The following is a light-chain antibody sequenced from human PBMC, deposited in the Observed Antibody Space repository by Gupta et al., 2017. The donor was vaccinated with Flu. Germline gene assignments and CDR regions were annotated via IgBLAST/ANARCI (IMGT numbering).Light chain of an antibody. Sequence: SSVLTQSPSVSVAPGPTARITCGGDNIGRKSVHWYQQKPGEAPVVFVYDDSDRPSGTPERLSGANYGTTATMTISRVEAGDEADYYCQVGDRNSGNYVFGTGTKVTVL. CDR1: NIGRKS. CDR3: QVGDRNSGNYV. V-gene: IGLV3-21*02. CDR2: DDS. J-gene: IGLJ1*01.